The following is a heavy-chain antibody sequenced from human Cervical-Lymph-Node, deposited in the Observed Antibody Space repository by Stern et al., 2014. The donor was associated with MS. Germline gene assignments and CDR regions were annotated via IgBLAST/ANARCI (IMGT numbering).Heavy chain of an antibody. Sequence: VQLEESGGGVVQPGRALRLSCAASGFTFSSYGKHWVCQAPGTGLEWVAVIWYDGSNRYNADPAKRGFTISRDNSKNTLYLQMNSLRAEDTAVYYCARSSSPSPYCYYGMDVWGQGTTVTVSS. J-gene: IGHJ6*02. D-gene: IGHD6-13*01. V-gene: IGHV3-33*01. CDR3: ARSSSPSPYCYYGMDV. CDR2: IWYDGSNR. CDR1: GFTFSSYG.